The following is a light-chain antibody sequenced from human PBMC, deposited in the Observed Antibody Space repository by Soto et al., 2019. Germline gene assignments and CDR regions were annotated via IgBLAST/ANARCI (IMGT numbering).Light chain of an antibody. V-gene: IGLV2-14*01. CDR2: EVS. CDR3: GSYTTATNWV. J-gene: IGLJ3*02. CDR1: SSDVGGYNF. Sequence: LTQPASVSGSPGQSITISCTGTSSDVGGYNFVSWYQHHPGKAPKLIIYEVSRRPSGVSNRFSGSKSANTASLTISGLQAEDEANYLCGSYTTATNWVFVGGTKVTV.